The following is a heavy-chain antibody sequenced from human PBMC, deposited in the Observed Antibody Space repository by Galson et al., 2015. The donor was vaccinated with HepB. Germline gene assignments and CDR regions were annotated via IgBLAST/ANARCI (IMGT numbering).Heavy chain of an antibody. CDR3: ARDLSSAYDVDF. Sequence: SLRLSCAASGFSFSLYSMHWVRQAPGKGLDWVAVTSDNGNNRHYAGSVKGRFTISRDNSKDTVYLQMNGLREEDTATYYCARDLSSAYDVDFWGQGAPVVVSS. J-gene: IGHJ4*02. V-gene: IGHV3-30-3*01. CDR2: TSDNGNNR. D-gene: IGHD5-12*01. CDR1: GFSFSLYS.